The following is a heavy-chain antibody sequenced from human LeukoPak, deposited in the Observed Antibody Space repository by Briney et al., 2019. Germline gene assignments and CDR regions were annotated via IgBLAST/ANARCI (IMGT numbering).Heavy chain of an antibody. Sequence: GGSLRLSCAASGFTVSSNYMSWVRQAPGKGLEWVSAISGSGGSTYYADSVKGRFTISRDNSKNTLYLQMNSLRAEDTALYYCAKSSYYDTSGSYREYYFDYWGQGALVTVSS. V-gene: IGHV3-23*01. D-gene: IGHD3-22*01. J-gene: IGHJ4*02. CDR2: ISGSGGST. CDR1: GFTVSSNY. CDR3: AKSSYYDTSGSYREYYFDY.